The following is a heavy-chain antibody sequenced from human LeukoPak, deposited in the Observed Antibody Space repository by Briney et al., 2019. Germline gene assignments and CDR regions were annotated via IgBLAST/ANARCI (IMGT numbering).Heavy chain of an antibody. D-gene: IGHD6-6*01. J-gene: IGHJ4*02. CDR3: AKWGSSFPPHFDY. Sequence: GGSLRLSCAASGFTFSSYGMHWVRQAPGKGLEGVAFIRYDGSNKYYADSVKGRFTISRDNSKNTLYLQMNSLRAEDTAVYYCAKWGSSFPPHFDYWGQGTLVTVSS. CDR2: IRYDGSNK. V-gene: IGHV3-30*02. CDR1: GFTFSSYG.